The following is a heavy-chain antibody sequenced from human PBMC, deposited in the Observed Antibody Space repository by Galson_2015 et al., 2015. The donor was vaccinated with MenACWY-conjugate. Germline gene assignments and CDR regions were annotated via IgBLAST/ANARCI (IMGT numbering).Heavy chain of an antibody. Sequence: SETLSLTCTVSDDSVNSGSYYWNWIRQPPGKVLEWIGYVYYNGNTNYNPSVESRVTISVDTSKNQFSLRLSSVTAADTAVYYCARAVWNYMFFDSWGQGSLVTVSS. J-gene: IGHJ4*02. CDR1: DDSVNSGSYY. V-gene: IGHV4-61*01. CDR2: VYYNGNT. CDR3: ARAVWNYMFFDS. D-gene: IGHD1-7*01.